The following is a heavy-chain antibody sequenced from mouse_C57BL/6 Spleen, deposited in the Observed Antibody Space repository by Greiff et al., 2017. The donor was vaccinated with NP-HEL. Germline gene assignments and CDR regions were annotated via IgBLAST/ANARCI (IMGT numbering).Heavy chain of an antibody. CDR3: ADWDY. J-gene: IGHJ2*01. D-gene: IGHD4-1*01. V-gene: IGHV1-59*01. CDR1: GYTFTSYW. Sequence: QVQLKQPGAELVRPGTSVKLSCKASGYTFTSYWMHWVKQRPGQGLEWIGVIDPSDSYTNYNQKFKGKATLTVDTSSSTAYMQLSSLTSEDSAVYYCADWDYWGQGTTLTVSS. CDR2: IDPSDSYT.